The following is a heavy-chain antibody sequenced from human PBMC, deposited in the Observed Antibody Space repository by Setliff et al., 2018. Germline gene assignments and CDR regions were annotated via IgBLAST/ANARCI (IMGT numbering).Heavy chain of an antibody. D-gene: IGHD3-3*01. Sequence: SETLSLTCTVSGDSISSGSYYWTWIRQPAGKGLEWIGHFHTGGSTNYNRSLRSRVSISVDTSKNQFSLKLSSVTAADTATYYCARAGPTVTFFRVLVISWWDPWGQGSLVTAPQ. CDR2: FHTGGST. CDR3: ARAGPTVTFFRVLVISWWDP. J-gene: IGHJ5*02. V-gene: IGHV4-61*09. CDR1: GDSISSGSYY.